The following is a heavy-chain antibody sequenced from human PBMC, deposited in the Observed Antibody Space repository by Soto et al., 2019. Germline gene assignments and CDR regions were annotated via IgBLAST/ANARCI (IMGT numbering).Heavy chain of an antibody. CDR1: GFTFSSYG. Sequence: GGSLRLSCAASGFTFSSYGMHWVRQAPGKGLEWVAVISYDGSNKYYADSVKGRFTISRDNSKNALYLQMNSLRAEDTAVYYCARGHSIFYGMDVWGKGTTVTVSS. V-gene: IGHV3-30*03. J-gene: IGHJ6*04. CDR3: ARGHSIFYGMDV. CDR2: ISYDGSNK. D-gene: IGHD2-21*01.